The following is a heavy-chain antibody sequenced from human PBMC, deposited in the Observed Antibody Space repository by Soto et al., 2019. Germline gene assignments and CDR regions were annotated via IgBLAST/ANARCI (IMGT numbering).Heavy chain of an antibody. V-gene: IGHV4-39*01. J-gene: IGHJ6*02. CDR3: ACIFSGGYGYGFYYYGMDV. D-gene: IGHD5-18*01. CDR1: GGSISSSSYY. CDR2: IYYSGST. Sequence: QLQLQESGPGLVKPSETLSLTCTVSGGSISSSSYYWGWIRQPPGKGLEWIGSIYYSGSTYYNPSLTSRVTISVDTSKNQFSLQLSSVTAADTAVYYCACIFSGGYGYGFYYYGMDVWGQGTTVTVSS.